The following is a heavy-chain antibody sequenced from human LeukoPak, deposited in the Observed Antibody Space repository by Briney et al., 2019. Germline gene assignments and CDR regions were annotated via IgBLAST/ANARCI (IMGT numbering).Heavy chain of an antibody. CDR1: GFTFSSYW. V-gene: IGHV3-7*03. CDR3: ASRRYCSSTSCYYYYYGMDV. D-gene: IGHD2-2*01. J-gene: IGHJ6*04. Sequence: GGSLRLSCAASGFTFSSYWMSWVRQAPGKGLEGVANIKQDGSGKYYVDSVKGRFTISRDNAKNSLYLQMNSLRAEDTAVYYCASRRYCSSTSCYYYYYGMDVWGKGTTVTVSS. CDR2: IKQDGSGK.